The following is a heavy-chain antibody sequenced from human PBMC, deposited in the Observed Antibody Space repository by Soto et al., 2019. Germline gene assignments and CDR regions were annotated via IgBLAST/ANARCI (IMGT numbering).Heavy chain of an antibody. CDR1: GFTFSNCG. Sequence: QPGGSLRLSCAASGFTFSNCGVHWVRQAPGKWLEWVAFISYDGSKKYYADSVMGRFTISRDNSKNTLYLQMNSLRAEDTAVYYCAKTADSSSSDWSPDYWGRGTQVNVSS. V-gene: IGHV3-30*18. CDR3: AKTADSSSSDWSPDY. CDR2: ISYDGSKK. J-gene: IGHJ4*02. D-gene: IGHD6-6*01.